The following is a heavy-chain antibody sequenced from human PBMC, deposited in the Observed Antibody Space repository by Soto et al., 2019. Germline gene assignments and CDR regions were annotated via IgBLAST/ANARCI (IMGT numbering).Heavy chain of an antibody. D-gene: IGHD6-13*01. CDR1: GGSITRSTW. V-gene: IGHV4-4*02. Sequence: AVFGGSITRSTWWSWGLHPPGKGLEWIGEIHHSGSTYYNPSLKSRVTISVDTSKNQFSLKLSSVTAADTAVYYCARDLDVAAAGNRFDPWGQGTLVTVSS. CDR2: IHHSGST. J-gene: IGHJ5*02. CDR3: ARDLDVAAAGNRFDP.